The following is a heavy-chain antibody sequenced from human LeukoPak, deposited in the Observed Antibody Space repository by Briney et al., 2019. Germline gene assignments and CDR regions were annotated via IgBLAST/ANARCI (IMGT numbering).Heavy chain of an antibody. J-gene: IGHJ3*02. V-gene: IGHV1-18*01. CDR1: GYTFTSYG. CDR3: ARGPTYYYGSGSYKNDAFDI. Sequence: ASVKVSCKASGYTFTSYGISWVRQAPGQGLEWMGWISAYNGNTNYAQKLQGRVTMTTDTSTSTAYMELRSLRSDDTAVYYCARGPTYYYGSGSYKNDAFDIWGQGTMVTVSS. CDR2: ISAYNGNT. D-gene: IGHD3-10*01.